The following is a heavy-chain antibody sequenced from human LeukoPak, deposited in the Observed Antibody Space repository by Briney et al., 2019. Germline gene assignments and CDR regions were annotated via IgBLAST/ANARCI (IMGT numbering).Heavy chain of an antibody. CDR2: VSSSSSYI. D-gene: IGHD1-7*01. CDR1: GFTFSSYR. V-gene: IGHV3-21*01. Sequence: PGGSLRLSCAASGFTFSSYRMNWDRQAPGKGLEWVSSVSSSSSYIYYADSVKGRFTISRDNAKNSLYLQMNSLRAEDTAVYYCARDHGVTGTTYDYWGQGTLVTVSS. J-gene: IGHJ4*02. CDR3: ARDHGVTGTTYDY.